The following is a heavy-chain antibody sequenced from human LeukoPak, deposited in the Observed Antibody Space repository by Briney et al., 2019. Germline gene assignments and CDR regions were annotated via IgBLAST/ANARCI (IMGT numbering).Heavy chain of an antibody. V-gene: IGHV3-23*01. CDR2: IIASGGSA. Sequence: GGSLRLSCAASGFTFTNYALSWVRQAPGKGLEWVATIIASGGSADHAVSVKGRFTISRDNANKTLYLRMNSLRADDTALYYCARHPGHYGANPFDSWGLGTLVTVSS. CDR3: ARHPGHYGANPFDS. J-gene: IGHJ4*02. CDR1: GFTFTNYA. D-gene: IGHD4-23*01.